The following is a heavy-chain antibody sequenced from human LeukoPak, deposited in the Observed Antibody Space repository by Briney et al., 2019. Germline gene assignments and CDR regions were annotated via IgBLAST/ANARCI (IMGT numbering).Heavy chain of an antibody. CDR3: ARVGDYGDYGFDY. CDR2: TYYRSKWYN. Sequence: SQTLSLTCAISGDSVSSSSAAWTWIRQSPSRGLKWLGRTYYRSKWYNDYALSVKSRITINPDTSKNQFSLQLNSVTPEDTAVYFCARVGDYGDYGFDYWGQGTLVTVSS. V-gene: IGHV6-1*01. D-gene: IGHD4-17*01. CDR1: GDSVSSSSAA. J-gene: IGHJ4*02.